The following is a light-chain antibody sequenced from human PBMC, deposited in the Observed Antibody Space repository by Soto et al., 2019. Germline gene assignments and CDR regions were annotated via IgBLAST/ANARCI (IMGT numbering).Light chain of an antibody. J-gene: IGKJ2*01. CDR3: QQYDSIPYT. Sequence: DIQLPQSPSTLSASVGDRVTITCRASQTINSWLAWYQQRPGKAPRLLIYKASTLESGVPSRFSGSGSGTEFTLTISTLQPDDFATYSCQQYDSIPYTFGQGIKLDIK. V-gene: IGKV1-5*03. CDR1: QTINSW. CDR2: KAS.